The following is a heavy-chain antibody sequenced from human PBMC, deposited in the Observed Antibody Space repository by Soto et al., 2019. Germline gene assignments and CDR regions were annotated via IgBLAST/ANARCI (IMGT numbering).Heavy chain of an antibody. D-gene: IGHD6-19*01. CDR2: ISYDETNT. CDR3: AKVGDLWLVRGYFDY. CDR1: GFTFNSYG. Sequence: QVKLVESGGGVVQPGRSLRLSCAASGFTFNSYGMHWVRQAPGTGLEWVEVISYDETNTYYADSVTGRFTISRDNSKNTLYLQMNGLRPEDTAVYYCAKVGDLWLVRGYFDYWGQGALVTVSS. V-gene: IGHV3-30*18. J-gene: IGHJ4*02.